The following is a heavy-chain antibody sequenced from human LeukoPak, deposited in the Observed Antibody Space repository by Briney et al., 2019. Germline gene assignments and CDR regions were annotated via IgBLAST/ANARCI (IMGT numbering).Heavy chain of an antibody. CDR3: ADGTTPDY. V-gene: IGHV3-23*01. CDR1: GFTFFTYT. CDR2: VSGSGDT. Sequence: GGSLRLSCAASGFTFFTYTMSWVRQTPGRRLEWVSAVSGSGDTYYEDSMKGRFTVSRDNAKNTLYLQLNSLRPEDTAVYYCADGTTPDYWGQGTLVTVSS. J-gene: IGHJ4*02. D-gene: IGHD1-7*01.